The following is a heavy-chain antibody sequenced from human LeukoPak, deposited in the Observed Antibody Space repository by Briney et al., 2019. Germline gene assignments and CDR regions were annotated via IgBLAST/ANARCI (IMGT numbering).Heavy chain of an antibody. CDR3: ARDHPHDSSIWFDY. CDR2: ITSTSSYI. CDR1: GFTFSSYN. J-gene: IGHJ4*02. D-gene: IGHD3-22*01. V-gene: IGHV3-21*01. Sequence: PEGSLRLSCAASGFTFSSYNMNWVRQAPGKGLEWVSSITSTSSYIYYADSVKGRFTISRDNAKNSLSLQMNSLRAEDTAVYYCARDHPHDSSIWFDYWGQGALVTVSS.